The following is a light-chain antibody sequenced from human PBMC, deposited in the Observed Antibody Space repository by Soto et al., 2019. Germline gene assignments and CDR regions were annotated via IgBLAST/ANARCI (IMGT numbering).Light chain of an antibody. Sequence: ENGMNLSPGTVSLSPGEREPLPCRASQSVRSDYLAWYQQKPGQAPRLHIYGASTRATGIPDRFTGSGSGTDFTLTISRLEPEDFAVYYCQQYGSSPRTFCQGTNVDIK. CDR1: QSVRSDY. J-gene: IGKJ1*01. CDR3: QQYGSSPRT. CDR2: GAS. V-gene: IGKV3-20*01.